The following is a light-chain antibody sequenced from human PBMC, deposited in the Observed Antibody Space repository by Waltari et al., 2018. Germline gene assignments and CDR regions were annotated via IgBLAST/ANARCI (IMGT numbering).Light chain of an antibody. CDR3: CSYAGSYTWV. V-gene: IGLV2-11*01. J-gene: IGLJ3*02. CDR2: DVS. Sequence: QSALTQPRSVSGSPGQSVTISCTGTSSHVGSYYFFSWYQQHPGKAPKLMIYDVSKRPSGVPDRFSGSKSGNTASLTISGLQAEDEADYYCCSYAGSYTWVFGGGTKLTVL. CDR1: SSHVGSYYF.